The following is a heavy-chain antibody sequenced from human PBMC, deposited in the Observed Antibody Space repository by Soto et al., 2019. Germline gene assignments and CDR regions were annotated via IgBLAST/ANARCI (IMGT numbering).Heavy chain of an antibody. D-gene: IGHD6-19*01. J-gene: IGHJ4*02. CDR2: INHSGST. Sequence: QVQLQQWGAGLLKPSETLSLTCAVYGGSFSGYYWSWIRQPPGKGLEWIGEINHSGSTNYNPSLKSRVTISVDTSKNQFSLKLSSVTAADTAVYYCARGRTHIAVAANFVYWGQGTLVTVSS. CDR3: ARGRTHIAVAANFVY. CDR1: GGSFSGYY. V-gene: IGHV4-34*01.